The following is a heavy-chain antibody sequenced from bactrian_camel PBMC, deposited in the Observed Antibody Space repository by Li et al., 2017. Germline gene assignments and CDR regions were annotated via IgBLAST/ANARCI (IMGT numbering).Heavy chain of an antibody. CDR2: LKNDGTT. Sequence: HVQLVESGGGSVQTGGSLRLSCSFSNWYASSRCMGWFRQAPGKEREGVATLKNDGTTMYADSVKGRLTISKDKTDNILYLQMNSLKPGDTAMYYCALAWGSVCEAWSGCTEWGRGTQVTVS. CDR1: NWYASSRC. V-gene: IGHV3S53*01. CDR3: ALAWGSVCEAWSGCTE. J-gene: IGHJ4*01. D-gene: IGHD3*01.